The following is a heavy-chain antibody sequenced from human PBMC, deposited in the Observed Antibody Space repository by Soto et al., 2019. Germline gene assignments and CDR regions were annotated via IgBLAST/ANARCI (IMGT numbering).Heavy chain of an antibody. CDR1: GGSISSSSYF. Sequence: SETLSLTCTVSGGSISSSSYFWVWIRQPPGKGLEWIGNIHYRGVTYYNASLKSRVTISVDTSKNQFSLKLSSVTAADSAVYSCARGIGYYFDSWGQGTLVTVSS. CDR2: IHYRGVT. V-gene: IGHV4-39*01. D-gene: IGHD5-12*01. CDR3: ARGIGYYFDS. J-gene: IGHJ4*02.